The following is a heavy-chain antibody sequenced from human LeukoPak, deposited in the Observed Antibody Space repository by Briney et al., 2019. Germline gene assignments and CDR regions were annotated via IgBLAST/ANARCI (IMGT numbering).Heavy chain of an antibody. Sequence: PGGSLRLSCAASGFTVSNNYMSWVRQAPGKGLEWVSVIYSGGSTYYADSVKGRFTISRDNSKNTLYLQMNGLRAEDTAVYYCAGAPRAAALHYFDYWGQGTLVTVPS. J-gene: IGHJ4*02. D-gene: IGHD6-13*01. CDR1: GFTVSNNY. CDR2: IYSGGST. CDR3: AGAPRAAALHYFDY. V-gene: IGHV3-66*02.